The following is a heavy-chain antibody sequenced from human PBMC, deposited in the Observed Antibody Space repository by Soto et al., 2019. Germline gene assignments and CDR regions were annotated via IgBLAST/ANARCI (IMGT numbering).Heavy chain of an antibody. Sequence: QVQLQESGPGLVKPSQTLSLTCTVSGGSISSGDYYWSWLRPPPGQGLEGIGYIYYSGSTYYNPSLKSLVSISVDTSKNQFSRKLSSVTAADTAVYYCARDYGDTPLDYSGMDVWGQGTTVTVPS. V-gene: IGHV4-30-4*01. D-gene: IGHD4-17*01. J-gene: IGHJ6*02. CDR1: GGSISSGDYY. CDR2: IYYSGST. CDR3: ARDYGDTPLDYSGMDV.